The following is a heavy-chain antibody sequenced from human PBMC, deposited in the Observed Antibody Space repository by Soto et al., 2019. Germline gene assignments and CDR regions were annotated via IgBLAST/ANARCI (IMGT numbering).Heavy chain of an antibody. CDR1: GDSVSSNSAA. CDR2: TYYRSKWYN. CDR3: AREAYNWNDARDYYYGMDV. J-gene: IGHJ6*02. D-gene: IGHD1-1*01. Sequence: PSQTLSLTCAISGDSVSSNSAAWNWIRQSPSRGLEWLGRTYYRSKWYNDYAVSVKSRITINPDTSKNQFSLQLNSVTPEDTAVYYCAREAYNWNDARDYYYGMDVWGQGTTVTVSS. V-gene: IGHV6-1*01.